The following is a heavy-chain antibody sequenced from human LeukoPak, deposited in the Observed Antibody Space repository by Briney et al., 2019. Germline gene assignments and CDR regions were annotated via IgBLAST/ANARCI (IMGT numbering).Heavy chain of an antibody. CDR1: GFTFSIYA. Sequence: VGSLRLSCAASGFTFSIYATSWVRQAPGKGLQWVSSITSSGDGTYYADSVKGRFTISRDNSENMLYLQMNSLRVEDTAVYFCAKDRPNYYGSNGHYYRRDGDYWGQGTLVTVSS. CDR3: AKDRPNYYGSNGHYYRRDGDY. J-gene: IGHJ4*02. CDR2: ITSSGDGT. D-gene: IGHD3-22*01. V-gene: IGHV3-23*01.